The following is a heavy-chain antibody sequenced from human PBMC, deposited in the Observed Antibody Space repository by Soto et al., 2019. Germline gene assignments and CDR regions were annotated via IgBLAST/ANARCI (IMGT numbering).Heavy chain of an antibody. CDR2: MNPNSGNT. J-gene: IGHJ6*02. CDR3: ARGDDFYYGLDV. Sequence: QVQLVQSGAEVKKPGASVKVSCKASGYTFTSYDINWVRQATGQGLEWMGWMNPNSGNTGYAQKFQGRVTMTRDTSITPAQMERSSLTSADTALYYCARGDDFYYGLDVWGPGDTVTVSS. V-gene: IGHV1-8*01. CDR1: GYTFTSYD.